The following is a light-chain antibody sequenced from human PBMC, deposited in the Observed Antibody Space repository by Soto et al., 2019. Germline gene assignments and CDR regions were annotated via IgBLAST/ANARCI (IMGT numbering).Light chain of an antibody. CDR2: DAS. V-gene: IGKV3-11*01. Sequence: EIVMTQSPATLSLSPGERATLSCRASQSVSRYLAWYQQKPGQAPRLLIYDASNRATAIPARFSGSGSGTDFTLTISSLEPEDFAVYYCQHRSNWPRTFGPGTKVDIK. CDR3: QHRSNWPRT. CDR1: QSVSRY. J-gene: IGKJ3*01.